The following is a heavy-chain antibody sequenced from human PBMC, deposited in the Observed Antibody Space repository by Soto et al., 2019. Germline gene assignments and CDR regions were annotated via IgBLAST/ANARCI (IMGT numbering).Heavy chain of an antibody. CDR2: ISGSGGTT. J-gene: IGHJ4*02. CDR1: GFTFSNYA. Sequence: EVQLLESGGGLVQPGESLRLSCVASGFTFSNYAMSWVRQAPGKGLEWVSGISGSGGTTYYADSVKGRFTISRDNSKNTLFLQMNSLRAGDTAVYYCAKDPPQWLTIFDSWGQGALVTVSS. CDR3: AKDPPQWLTIFDS. D-gene: IGHD6-19*01. V-gene: IGHV3-23*01.